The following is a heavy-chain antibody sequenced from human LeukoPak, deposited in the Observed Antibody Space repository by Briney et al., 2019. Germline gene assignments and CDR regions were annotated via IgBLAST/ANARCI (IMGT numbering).Heavy chain of an antibody. Sequence: PGRSLSLSCAVSGFTFSNTWMKCVRQAPGKGLEWVGRIKRIIDGGTTDYAAPVKGRFTVSRNNSINTLYLQMSSLKPEDTAVYDCAAQGGSGALRYWGQGTLVTVSS. CDR3: AAQGGSGALRY. CDR1: GFTFSNTW. J-gene: IGHJ4*02. D-gene: IGHD4-17*01. CDR2: IKRIIDGGTT. V-gene: IGHV3-15*01.